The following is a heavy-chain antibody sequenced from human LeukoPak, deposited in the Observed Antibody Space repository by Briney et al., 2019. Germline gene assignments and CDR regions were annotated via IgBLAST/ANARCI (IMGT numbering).Heavy chain of an antibody. V-gene: IGHV3-21*01. CDR3: ARDGDSYGLVDY. CDR1: GFTFSSYS. D-gene: IGHD5-18*01. J-gene: IGHJ4*02. CDR2: ISSSSSYI. Sequence: GGSLRLSCAASGFTFSSYSMNWVRQAPGKGLEWVSSISSSSSYIYYADSVKGRFTISRDNARNSLYLQMNSLRAEDTAVCYCARDGDSYGLVDYWGQGTLVTVSS.